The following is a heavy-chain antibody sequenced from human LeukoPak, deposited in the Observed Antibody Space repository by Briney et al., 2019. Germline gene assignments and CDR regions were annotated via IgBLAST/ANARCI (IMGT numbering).Heavy chain of an antibody. Sequence: ASVKVSCKASGYTFTYRYLHWVRQAPGQALEWMGWITPFNGNTNYAQKFQDRVTITRDRSMSTAYMELSSLRSEDTAMYYCAGGERSGWYYFDYWGQGTLVTVSS. CDR2: ITPFNGNT. CDR3: AGGERSGWYYFDY. CDR1: GYTFTYRY. V-gene: IGHV1-45*02. J-gene: IGHJ4*02. D-gene: IGHD6-19*01.